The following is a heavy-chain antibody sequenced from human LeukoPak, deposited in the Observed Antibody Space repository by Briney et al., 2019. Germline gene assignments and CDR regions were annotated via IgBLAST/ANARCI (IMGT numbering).Heavy chain of an antibody. V-gene: IGHV3-21*06. CDR2: INNVRSHI. Sequence: GGSLRLSCAASGFTFSTSAMNWVRQAPGKGLEWVSSINNVRSHIYYADSVRGRFTISRDNANNVLYLQMNSLRAEDTAVYYCARERCSSTTCYAFDIWGQGTMVTVSS. D-gene: IGHD2-2*01. J-gene: IGHJ3*02. CDR3: ARERCSSTTCYAFDI. CDR1: GFTFSTSA.